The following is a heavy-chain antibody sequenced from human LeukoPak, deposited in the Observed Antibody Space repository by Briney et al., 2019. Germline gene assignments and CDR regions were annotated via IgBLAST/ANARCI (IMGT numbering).Heavy chain of an antibody. CDR1: GGSFSGYY. CDR3: APWFGELSPTPYFDY. J-gene: IGHJ4*02. CDR2: INHSGST. Sequence: SETLSLTCAVYGGSFSGYYWSWIRQPPGKGLEWIGEINHSGSTNYNPSLKSRVTISVDTSKNQFSLKLSSVTAADTAVYYCAPWFGELSPTPYFDYWGQGTLVTVSS. V-gene: IGHV4-34*01. D-gene: IGHD3-10*01.